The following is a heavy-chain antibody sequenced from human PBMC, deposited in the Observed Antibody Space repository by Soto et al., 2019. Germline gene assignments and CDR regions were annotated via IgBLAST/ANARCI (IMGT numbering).Heavy chain of an antibody. Sequence: EVQLVESGGGLVQPGESLRLSCAASGFTFSHYWMHWVRQTPGKGLVWISRINSDGSTTSSADSVRGRFSMSRDNAKNSLYLQMNSLRADDTAVYFCARDIGGVTASDAFDVWGHGTMVTVSS. D-gene: IGHD2-21*02. V-gene: IGHV3-74*01. CDR3: ARDIGGVTASDAFDV. CDR1: GFTFSHYW. CDR2: INSDGSTT. J-gene: IGHJ3*01.